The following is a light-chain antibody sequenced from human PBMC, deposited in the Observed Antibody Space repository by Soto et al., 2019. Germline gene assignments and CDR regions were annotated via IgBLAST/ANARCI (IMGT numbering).Light chain of an antibody. CDR1: QGVSTT. CDR2: GAS. V-gene: IGKV3-15*01. CDR3: QQYKEWPTT. Sequence: EIVMTQSPATLSVSPGQRASLSCRASQGVSTTVAWYHQKPGQAPRLLVYGASTRATGIPARFSGSGAGTDFTLTITSLQSEDFGVYFCQQYKEWPTTFGQGTKVDIK. J-gene: IGKJ1*01.